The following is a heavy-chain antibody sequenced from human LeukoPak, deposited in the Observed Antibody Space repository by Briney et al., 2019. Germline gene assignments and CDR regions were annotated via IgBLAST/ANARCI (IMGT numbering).Heavy chain of an antibody. V-gene: IGHV1-18*01. CDR2: ISGYNGDT. CDR1: GYTFNTFG. CDR3: ARRSLKMATIDY. J-gene: IGHJ4*02. Sequence: ASVKVSCKASGYTFNTFGVAWVRQAPGQGLEWMGWISGYNGDTDYAANLQGRVTLTTDTSTNTAYMELRSLRSDDAAVYYCARRSLKMATIDYWGQGTLVTVSS. D-gene: IGHD5-24*01.